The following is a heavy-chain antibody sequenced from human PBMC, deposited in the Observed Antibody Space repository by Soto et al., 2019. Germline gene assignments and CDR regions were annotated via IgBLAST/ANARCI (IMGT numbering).Heavy chain of an antibody. Sequence: GGSLRLSCAASGFTFSSYWMSWVRQAPGKGLEWVANIKQDGSEKYYVDSVKGRFTISGDNAKNSLYLQMNSLRAEDTAVYYCASVSFLRAFEIWGQGTMFTVSS. J-gene: IGHJ3*02. CDR1: GFTFSSYW. CDR2: IKQDGSEK. D-gene: IGHD3-3*01. V-gene: IGHV3-7*01. CDR3: ASVSFLRAFEI.